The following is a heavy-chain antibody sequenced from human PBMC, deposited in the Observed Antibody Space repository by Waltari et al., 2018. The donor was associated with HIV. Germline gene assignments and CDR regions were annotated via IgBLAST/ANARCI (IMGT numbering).Heavy chain of an antibody. CDR2: VEDSGTT. D-gene: IGHD4-17*01. V-gene: IGHV4-39*01. CDR1: GVSVRSSRYF. J-gene: IGHJ4*01. Sequence: QPQPHQSGPGPVKPPETLSLTCSVSGVSVRSSRYFWAWIRQLPGTGTVWLGSVEDSGTTYYNPSLKSRLTIYVDTSNKQVSLRLKSVTAADTAVYYCARHLLLVRSDYGPFFDYWGRGALVTVSS. CDR3: ARHLLLVRSDYGPFFDY.